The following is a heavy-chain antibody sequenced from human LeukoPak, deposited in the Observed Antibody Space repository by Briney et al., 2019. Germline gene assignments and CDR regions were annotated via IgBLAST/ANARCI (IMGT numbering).Heavy chain of an antibody. CDR2: IYAGNGNT. J-gene: IGHJ4*02. CDR1: GYTFTSYA. D-gene: IGHD5-12*01. CDR3: ARAGQGGYSGYDYRGLDY. V-gene: IGHV1-3*01. Sequence: AAVKVSCKASGYTFTSYAMYWVRQAPGQRLEWMGWIYAGNGNTKYSQKFQGRVTITRDTSASTAYMELSSLRSEDTAVYYCARAGQGGYSGYDYRGLDYWGQGTLVTVSS.